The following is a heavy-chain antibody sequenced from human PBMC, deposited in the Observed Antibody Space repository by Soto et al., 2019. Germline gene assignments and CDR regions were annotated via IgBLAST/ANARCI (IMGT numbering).Heavy chain of an antibody. CDR1: GFTFSSYA. CDR2: ISGSGGST. Sequence: GASLRLSCAASGFTFSSYAMSWVRQAPGKGLEWVSAISGSGGSTYYADSVKGRFTISRDNSKNTLYLQMNSLRAGDTAVYYCAKDPLTTTGRGYYYYYGMDVWGQGTTVTVSS. D-gene: IGHD4-17*01. J-gene: IGHJ6*02. CDR3: AKDPLTTTGRGYYYYYGMDV. V-gene: IGHV3-23*01.